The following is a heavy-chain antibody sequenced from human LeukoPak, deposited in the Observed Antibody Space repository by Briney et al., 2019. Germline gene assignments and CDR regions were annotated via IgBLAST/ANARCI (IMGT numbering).Heavy chain of an antibody. V-gene: IGHV3-72*01. J-gene: IGHJ4*02. CDR3: VVWFGVKGGC. CDR1: GFILSGHY. Sequence: GGSLRLSCAASGFILSGHYMDWVRQAPGKGLEWVGRTKNKVHSYSTEYAASVKGRFIISRDDSKNSLYLQMNSLKTEDTALYYCVVWFGVKGGCGGQGTLVTVSS. D-gene: IGHD3-10*01. CDR2: TKNKVHSYST.